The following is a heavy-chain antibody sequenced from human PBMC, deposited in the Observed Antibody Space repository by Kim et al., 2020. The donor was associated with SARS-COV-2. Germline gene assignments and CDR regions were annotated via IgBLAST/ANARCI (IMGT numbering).Heavy chain of an antibody. Sequence: GGSLRLSCVASTFTFSSYTMNWVRQVPGKGLEWVSLFSSSSRYIYYADSVKGRFTVSRDNAKKSLYLQMDSLRAEDTAVYYCAIDTAHNGGDFWSGYLIGWGQGTLVTVSS. J-gene: IGHJ4*02. CDR3: AIDTAHNGGDFWSGYLIG. D-gene: IGHD3-3*01. CDR1: TFTFSSYT. CDR2: FSSSSRYI. V-gene: IGHV3-21*01.